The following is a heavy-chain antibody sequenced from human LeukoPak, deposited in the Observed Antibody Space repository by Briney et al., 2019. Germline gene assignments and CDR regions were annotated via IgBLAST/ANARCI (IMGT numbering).Heavy chain of an antibody. V-gene: IGHV4-34*01. CDR2: INYSGST. CDR1: GGSFSGYY. Sequence: SETLSLTCAIYGGSFSGYYWSWIRQPPGKGLEWIGEINYSGSTNYNPSLKSRVTISVDTSKNQFSLKLSSVTAADTAVYYCASHCSGGSCYSGYYYYYGMDVWGQGTTVIVSS. D-gene: IGHD2-15*01. J-gene: IGHJ6*02. CDR3: ASHCSGGSCYSGYYYYYGMDV.